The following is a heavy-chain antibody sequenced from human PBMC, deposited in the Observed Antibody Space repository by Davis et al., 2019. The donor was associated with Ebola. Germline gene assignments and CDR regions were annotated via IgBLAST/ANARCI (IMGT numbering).Heavy chain of an antibody. D-gene: IGHD2-2*01. CDR1: GYSFEYYW. Sequence: GESLKISCRTSGYSFEYYWIAWVRQMPGKGMEWMGIISPYDSDSRYNPSFGGHVTMSVDKSLSSAYLQWDSLKASDTGMYYCVRLTCSTASCFAIDYWGQGSQVTVSS. CDR2: ISPYDSDS. J-gene: IGHJ4*02. V-gene: IGHV5-51*01. CDR3: VRLTCSTASCFAIDY.